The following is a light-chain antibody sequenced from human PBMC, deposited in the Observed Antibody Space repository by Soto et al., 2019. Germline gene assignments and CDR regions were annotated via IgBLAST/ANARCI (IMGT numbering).Light chain of an antibody. CDR1: SSNIGSNT. CDR2: GNN. V-gene: IGLV1-44*01. CDR3: AAWDDSLNGRV. Sequence: QSVLTQPPSASGTPGQRVTISCSGSSSNIGSNTVNWYRQLPGTAPKLLIYGNNQRPSGVPDRFSGSKSGTSASLAISGLQSEDETDYYCAAWDDSLNGRVFGGGTKVTVL. J-gene: IGLJ2*01.